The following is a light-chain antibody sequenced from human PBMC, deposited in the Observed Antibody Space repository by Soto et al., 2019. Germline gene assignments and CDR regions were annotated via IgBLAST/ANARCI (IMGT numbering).Light chain of an antibody. Sequence: QSVLTQPPSVSAAPGQKVTISCSGSSSNIGGNSVSWYQQLPETAPKLLIYDDNKRPSGIPDRFSGSKSGTSATLGITGFQTGDEADYYCGSWDSSLSDYVFGTGTKVTVL. CDR2: DDN. CDR3: GSWDSSLSDYV. J-gene: IGLJ1*01. CDR1: SSNIGGNS. V-gene: IGLV1-51*01.